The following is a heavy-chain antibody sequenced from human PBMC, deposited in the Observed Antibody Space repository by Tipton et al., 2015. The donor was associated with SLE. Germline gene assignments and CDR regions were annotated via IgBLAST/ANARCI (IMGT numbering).Heavy chain of an antibody. Sequence: TLSLTCTVSGGSISSHYWSWIRQSPGKGLEWIGYIYDTGSTHYNPSLKSRITISLDTSKNQFALKLSSVTAADTALYYCARHDTNYGRNWFDPWGQGTLVTVSS. CDR2: IYDTGST. CDR1: GGSISSHY. D-gene: IGHD2-8*01. J-gene: IGHJ5*02. CDR3: ARHDTNYGRNWFDP. V-gene: IGHV4-59*11.